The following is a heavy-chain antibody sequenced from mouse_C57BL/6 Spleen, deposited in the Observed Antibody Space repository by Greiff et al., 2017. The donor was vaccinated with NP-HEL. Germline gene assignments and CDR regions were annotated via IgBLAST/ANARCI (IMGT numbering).Heavy chain of an antibody. D-gene: IGHD3-2*02. CDR1: GFTFSDYG. CDR2: ISSGSSTI. J-gene: IGHJ2*01. V-gene: IGHV5-17*01. CDR3: ARHSSGYRGFDY. Sequence: EVKLVESGGGLVKPGGSLKLSCAASGFTFSDYGMHWVRQAPEKGLEWVAYISSGSSTIYYADTVKGRFTISRDNAKNTLFLQRTSLRSEDTAMYYCARHSSGYRGFDYWGQGTTLTVSS.